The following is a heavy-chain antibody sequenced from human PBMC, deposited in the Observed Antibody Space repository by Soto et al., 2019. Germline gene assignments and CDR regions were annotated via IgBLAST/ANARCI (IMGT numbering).Heavy chain of an antibody. Sequence: SETLSLTCTVSGGSIKSGDYYWSWIRQPPGEGLECIGYIYYSGSTYYNPSLKSRVDISVDTSKNQFSLKLSSVTAADTAVYYCARVPFYDSSGRSYYLDYWGQGTLVTVS. CDR1: GGSIKSGDYY. V-gene: IGHV4-30-4*01. J-gene: IGHJ4*02. CDR2: IYYSGST. CDR3: ARVPFYDSSGRSYYLDY. D-gene: IGHD3-22*01.